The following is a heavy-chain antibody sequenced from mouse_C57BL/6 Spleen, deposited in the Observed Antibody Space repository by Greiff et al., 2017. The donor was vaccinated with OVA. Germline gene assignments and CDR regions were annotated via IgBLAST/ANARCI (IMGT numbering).Heavy chain of an antibody. CDR2: IYPRDGST. CDR3: ARSPHYYGSSYYAMDY. CDR1: GYTFTDHT. V-gene: IGHV1-78*01. D-gene: IGHD1-1*01. J-gene: IGHJ4*01. Sequence: QVQLQQSDAELVKPGASVKISCKVSGYTFTDHTIHWMKQRPEQGLEWIGSIYPRDGSTKYNEKFKGKATLTADKSSSTAYMQLNSLTSEDSAVYFCARSPHYYGSSYYAMDYWGQGTSVTVSS.